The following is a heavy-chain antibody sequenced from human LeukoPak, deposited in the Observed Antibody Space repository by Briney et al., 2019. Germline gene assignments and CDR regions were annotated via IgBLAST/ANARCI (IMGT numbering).Heavy chain of an antibody. CDR1: GFTFSNHE. J-gene: IGHJ4*02. CDR2: ISSSGDSI. CDR3: ARYQNYYDSSGYYYSELDY. V-gene: IGHV3-48*03. D-gene: IGHD3-22*01. Sequence: PGGSLRLSCAASGFTFSNHEMNWVRQAPGKGLEWVSYISSSGDSIFHADSVKGRFTISRDNAKNSLYLQMNSLRAEDTAVYYCARYQNYYDSSGYYYSELDYWGQGTLVTVSS.